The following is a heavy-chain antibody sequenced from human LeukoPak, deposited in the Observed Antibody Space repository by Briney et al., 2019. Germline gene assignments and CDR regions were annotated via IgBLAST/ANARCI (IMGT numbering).Heavy chain of an antibody. D-gene: IGHD6-25*01. CDR3: ARSQRRSTIRYYYYYMGV. CDR1: GGSFSGYY. Sequence: PSETLSLTCAVYGGSFSGYYWSWIRQPPGKGLEWIGEINHSGSTNYNPSLKSRVTISVDTSKNQFSLKLSSVTAADTAVYYCARSQRRSTIRYYYYYMGVWGKGTTVTVSS. CDR2: INHSGST. V-gene: IGHV4-34*01. J-gene: IGHJ6*03.